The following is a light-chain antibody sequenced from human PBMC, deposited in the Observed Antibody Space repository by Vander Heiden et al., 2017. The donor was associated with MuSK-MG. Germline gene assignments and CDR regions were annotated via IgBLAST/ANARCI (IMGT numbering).Light chain of an antibody. CDR1: QNINKA. CDR3: QQQYNTPFT. J-gene: IGKJ3*01. CDR2: FAS. V-gene: IGKV1-39*01. Sequence: DIQTTQSQSSLSASVGDRVTITCQTSQNINKALNWYQQKPGTAPKLLIFFASNLQSGVPSRFSGSGSGTDVTLTISSLQPEDCATYYCQQQYNTPFTFGPGTKVNIK.